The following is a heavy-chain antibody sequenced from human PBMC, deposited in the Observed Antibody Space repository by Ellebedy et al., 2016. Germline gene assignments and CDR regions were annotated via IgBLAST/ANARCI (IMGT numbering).Heavy chain of an antibody. V-gene: IGHV1-2*02. J-gene: IGHJ5*02. CDR1: GYTFTGYY. Sequence: ASVKVSXKASGYTFTGYYMHWVRQAPGQGLEWMGWINPNSGGTNYAQKFQGRVTMTRDTSISTAYMELSRLRSDDTAVYYCARDGTRFLEWLLRQNWFDPWGQGTLVTVSS. D-gene: IGHD3-3*01. CDR2: INPNSGGT. CDR3: ARDGTRFLEWLLRQNWFDP.